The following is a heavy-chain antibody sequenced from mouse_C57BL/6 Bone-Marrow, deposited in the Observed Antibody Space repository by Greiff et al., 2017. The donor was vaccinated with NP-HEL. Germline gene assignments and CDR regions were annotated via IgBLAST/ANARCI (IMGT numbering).Heavy chain of an antibody. Sequence: QVQLQQSGAELARPGASVKLSCKASGYTFTSYGISWVKQRTGQGLEWIGEIYPRSGNTYYNEKFKGKATLTADKSSSTAYMELRSLTSEDSAVYFCARGGYSNYCWFAYWGQGTLVTVSA. CDR3: ARGGYSNYCWFAY. J-gene: IGHJ3*01. CDR1: GYTFTSYG. D-gene: IGHD2-5*01. CDR2: IYPRSGNT. V-gene: IGHV1-81*01.